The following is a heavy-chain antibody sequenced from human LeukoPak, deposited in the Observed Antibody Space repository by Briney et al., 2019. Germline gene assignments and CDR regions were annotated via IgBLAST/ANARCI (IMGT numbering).Heavy chain of an antibody. CDR3: ARDGSGSNSGWYVH. Sequence: GGSLRLSCAAAGFTFSSHGMHWVRPAPGKGLEWVAVILYDGSNKYYADSVRGRFTISRDNSKNTLYLQMNSLRAEDTAVYYCARDGSGSNSGWYVHWGQGALVTVSS. D-gene: IGHD6-19*01. V-gene: IGHV3-33*01. J-gene: IGHJ5*02. CDR2: ILYDGSNK. CDR1: GFTFSSHG.